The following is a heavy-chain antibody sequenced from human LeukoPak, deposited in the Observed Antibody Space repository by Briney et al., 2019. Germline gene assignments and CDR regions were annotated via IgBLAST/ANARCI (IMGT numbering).Heavy chain of an antibody. Sequence: PSETLSLTCTVSGGSISSGDYYWSWIRQPPGKGLEWIGYIYYSGSTYYNPSLKSRVTISVDTSKNQFSLKLGSVTAADTAVYYCAREGSSWPNYFDYWGQGTLVTVSS. CDR3: AREGSSWPNYFDY. CDR2: IYYSGST. CDR1: GGSISSGDYY. V-gene: IGHV4-30-4*08. J-gene: IGHJ4*02. D-gene: IGHD6-13*01.